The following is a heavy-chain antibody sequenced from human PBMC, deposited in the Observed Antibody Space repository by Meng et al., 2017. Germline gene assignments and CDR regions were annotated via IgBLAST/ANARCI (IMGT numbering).Heavy chain of an antibody. Sequence: SLKISCAASGFTFDDYAMHWVRQAPGKGLEWVSGISWNSGSIGYADSVKGRFTISKDNAKNSLYLQMNSLRAEDTALYYCAKDMAAATIYYFDDWGQGTLVTVSS. CDR3: AKDMAAATIYYFDD. J-gene: IGHJ4*02. D-gene: IGHD6-13*01. V-gene: IGHV3-9*01. CDR1: GFTFDDYA. CDR2: ISWNSGSI.